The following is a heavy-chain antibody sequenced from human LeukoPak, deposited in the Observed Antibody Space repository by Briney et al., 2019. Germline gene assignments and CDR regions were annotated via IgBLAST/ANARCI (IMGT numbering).Heavy chain of an antibody. D-gene: IGHD4-23*01. CDR3: ARTNDYGGNSVRY. J-gene: IGHJ4*02. CDR1: GGSFSGYY. CDR2: INHSGST. Sequence: SETLSLTCAVYGGSFSGYYWSWIRQPPGKGLEWIGEINHSGSTNYNPSLKSRVTISVDTPKNQFSLKLSSVTAADTAVYYCARTNDYGGNSVRYWGQGTLVTVSS. V-gene: IGHV4-34*01.